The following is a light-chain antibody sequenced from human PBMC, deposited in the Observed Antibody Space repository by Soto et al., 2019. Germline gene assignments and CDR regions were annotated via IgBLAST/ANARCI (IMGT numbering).Light chain of an antibody. Sequence: EVVLTQSPGTLSLSPGERATLSCRASQSVSNNYLACYQQKPGQAPRLLIFGSSDRPTGITDSCSGSGSGTDFTLTISRLEPADFAVYYCQQYGSSPPYTFGQGTKLEIK. CDR2: GSS. CDR3: QQYGSSPPYT. J-gene: IGKJ2*01. V-gene: IGKV3-20*01. CDR1: QSVSNNY.